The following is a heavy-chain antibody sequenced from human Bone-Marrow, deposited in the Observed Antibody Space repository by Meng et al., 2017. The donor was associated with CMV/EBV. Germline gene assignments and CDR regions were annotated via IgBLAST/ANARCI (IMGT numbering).Heavy chain of an antibody. CDR1: GFTFSSDW. J-gene: IGHJ4*02. Sequence: GESLKISCAASGFTFSSDWMHWVRQAPGKGLVWVSRINPDGSTTDYADSVKGRFTISRDNAKSTLYLQMNSLRAEDTAVYYCAKERAEEFDYWGQGTLVTVSS. V-gene: IGHV3-74*01. CDR2: INPDGSTT. CDR3: AKERAEEFDY.